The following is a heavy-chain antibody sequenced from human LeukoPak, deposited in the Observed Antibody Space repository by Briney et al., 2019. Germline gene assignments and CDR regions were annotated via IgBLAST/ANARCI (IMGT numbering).Heavy chain of an antibody. D-gene: IGHD2-8*01. Sequence: PGGSLRLSCAASGFTFSSYWMTWVRQAPRKGLEWVANIKQDGSKKDYMDSVKGRFTISRDNAKNSLYLQMNSLRAEDTAVYYCARDKWPTPLDYWGQGTLVTVSS. V-gene: IGHV3-7*01. CDR2: IKQDGSKK. CDR1: GFTFSSYW. J-gene: IGHJ4*02. CDR3: ARDKWPTPLDY.